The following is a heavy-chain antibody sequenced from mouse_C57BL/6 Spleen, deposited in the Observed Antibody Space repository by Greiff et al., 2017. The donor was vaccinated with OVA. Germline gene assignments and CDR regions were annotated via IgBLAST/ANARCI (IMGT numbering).Heavy chain of an antibody. D-gene: IGHD2-1*01. CDR3: AVYYGNYVWAMDY. J-gene: IGHJ4*01. V-gene: IGHV1-64*01. Sequence: QVQLQQPGAELVKPGASVKLSCKASGYTFTSYWMHWVKQRPGQGLEWIGMIHPNSGSTNYNEKFKSKATLTVDKSSSTAYMQLSSLTSEDSAVYYCAVYYGNYVWAMDYWGQGTSVTVSS. CDR2: IHPNSGST. CDR1: GYTFTSYW.